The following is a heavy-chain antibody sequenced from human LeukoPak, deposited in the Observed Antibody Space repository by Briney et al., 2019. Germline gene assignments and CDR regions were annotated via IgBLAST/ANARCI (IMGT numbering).Heavy chain of an antibody. CDR3: ARSRAFNSGAFDP. D-gene: IGHD1-26*01. CDR2: IYNGVNT. J-gene: IGHJ5*02. Sequence: SDTLSLTCTVSGASVSSASYWTWIRQRPGKGVEWIAHIYNGVNTNYNPSLKSRVTISVDTSKNQFSLRLNSVTAADTAVYYCARSRAFNSGAFDPWGQGSLVTVSS. V-gene: IGHV4-61*01. CDR1: GASVSSASY.